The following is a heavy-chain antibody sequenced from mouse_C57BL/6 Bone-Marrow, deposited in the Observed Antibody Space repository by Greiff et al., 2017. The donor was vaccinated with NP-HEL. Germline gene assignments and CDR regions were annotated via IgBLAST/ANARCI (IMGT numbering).Heavy chain of an antibody. CDR1: GYTFTSYW. V-gene: IGHV1-64*01. D-gene: IGHD2-3*01. CDR2: IHPNSGST. CDR3: AREENDGYYWFAY. J-gene: IGHJ3*01. Sequence: QVQLQQPGAELVKPGASVKLSCKASGYTFTSYWMHWVKQRPGQGLEWIGMIHPNSGSTNYNEKFKSKATLTVDKSSSTAYMQLSSLTSEDSAVYYGAREENDGYYWFAYWGQGTLVTVSA.